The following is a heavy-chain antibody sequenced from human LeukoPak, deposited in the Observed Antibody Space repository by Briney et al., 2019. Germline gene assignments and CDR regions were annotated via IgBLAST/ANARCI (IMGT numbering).Heavy chain of an antibody. D-gene: IGHD5-18*01. CDR3: ARTESRGYSYGYNYYYYMDV. J-gene: IGHJ6*03. CDR2: IYYSGST. Sequence: PSETLSLTCTVSGGSISSYYWSWIRQPPGKGLEWIGYIYYSGSTNYNPSLKSRVTISVDTSKNQFSLKLTSVTAADTAVYYCARTESRGYSYGYNYYYYMDVWGKGTTVTVSS. CDR1: GGSISSYY. V-gene: IGHV4-59*08.